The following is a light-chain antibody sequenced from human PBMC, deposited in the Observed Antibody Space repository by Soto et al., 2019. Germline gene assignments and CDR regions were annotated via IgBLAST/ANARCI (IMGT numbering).Light chain of an antibody. V-gene: IGLV2-11*01. CDR3: LSYDSSLSGFV. CDR2: GND. J-gene: IGLJ1*01. Sequence: QSALTQPRSVSGSPGQSITLSCDGSTSDVGAYNLVSWYQQHPGEAPKLLIYGNDHRPSGVPDRFSGSKSGASASLSITGLQAEDEADYYCLSYDSSLSGFVFGTGTKLTVL. CDR1: TSDVGAYNL.